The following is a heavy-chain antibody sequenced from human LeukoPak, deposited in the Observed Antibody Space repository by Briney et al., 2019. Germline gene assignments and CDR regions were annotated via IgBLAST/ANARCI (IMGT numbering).Heavy chain of an antibody. CDR1: GFTFSTYR. D-gene: IGHD3-22*01. J-gene: IGHJ4*02. V-gene: IGHV3-21*01. CDR3: VRGYYDSSGYSPPFDY. CDR2: ISISSSYI. Sequence: GGSLRLSCAASGFTFSTYRMNWVRQAPGKGLEWVSSISISSSYIDYADSVKGRFTISRDDAENSLYLQMNSLSAEDTAVYYCVRGYYDSSGYSPPFDYWGQGTLVTVS.